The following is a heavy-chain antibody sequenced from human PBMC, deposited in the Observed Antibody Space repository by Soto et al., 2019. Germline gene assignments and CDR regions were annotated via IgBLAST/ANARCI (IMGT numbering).Heavy chain of an antibody. J-gene: IGHJ6*02. CDR3: ARDLWGYCGTDCYPLDV. CDR1: GGSISGYY. D-gene: IGHD2-21*02. CDR2: MYNTGST. V-gene: IGHV4-59*01. Sequence: QVQLQESGPGLVKPSETLSLTCTVSGGSISGYYWSWIRQPPGKGLEWNGYMYNTGSTVYNPSFKSRVTISVDTSKNQFSLKLNSVTAADTAVYYCARDLWGYCGTDCYPLDVWGQGTTVTVSS.